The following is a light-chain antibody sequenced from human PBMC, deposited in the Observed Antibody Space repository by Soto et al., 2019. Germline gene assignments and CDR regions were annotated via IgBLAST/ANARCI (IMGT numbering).Light chain of an antibody. Sequence: DIQMNQSPSTLSPSVGDRVTITCRVSQSISSWLAWYQQKPAKAPRLLIYKASSLESGVPSMFSRSGSGTDFTVTISSLQPDGFATYYCQQYNSYPWTCGQGTKVEIK. J-gene: IGKJ1*01. V-gene: IGKV1-5*03. CDR1: QSISSW. CDR3: QQYNSYPWT. CDR2: KAS.